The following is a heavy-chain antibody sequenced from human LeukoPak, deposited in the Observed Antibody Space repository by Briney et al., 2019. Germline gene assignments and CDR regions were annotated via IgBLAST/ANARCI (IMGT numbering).Heavy chain of an antibody. V-gene: IGHV1-69*05. D-gene: IGHD2/OR15-2a*01. CDR3: ARHSFSHDAFDI. J-gene: IGHJ3*02. CDR2: IIPILGTA. CDR1: GGTFSSYA. Sequence: GASVKVSCKASGGTFSSYAISWVRQAPGQGLEWMGGIIPILGTANYAQKFQGRVTITTDESTSTAYMELSSLRSEDTAVYYCARHSFSHDAFDIWGQGTMVTVSS.